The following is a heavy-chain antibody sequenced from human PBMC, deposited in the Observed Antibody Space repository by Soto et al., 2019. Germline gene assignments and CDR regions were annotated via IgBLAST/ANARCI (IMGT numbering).Heavy chain of an antibody. CDR2: IIPIFGTA. V-gene: IGHV1-69*01. Sequence: QVQLVQSGAEVKKPGSSVKVSCKASGGTFSSYAISWVRQAPGQGLEWMGGIIPIFGTANYAQKFQGRVTITAEESTSTAYMELSSLRSEDTAVYYCARGSPFYSPRRYYYYGMDVWGQGTTVTVSS. CDR3: ARGSPFYSPRRYYYYGMDV. J-gene: IGHJ6*02. D-gene: IGHD1-26*01. CDR1: GGTFSSYA.